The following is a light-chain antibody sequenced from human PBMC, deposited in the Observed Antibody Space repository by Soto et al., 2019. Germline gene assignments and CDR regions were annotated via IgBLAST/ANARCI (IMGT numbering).Light chain of an antibody. Sequence: QSVLTQPPSVSGAPGQRVTISCTGSSSNIGAGYDVHWYQQFPGTAPKVLIYGNNNRPSGVPDRFSGSKSGTSASLAITGLQAEDEADYYCQSYDSSLTGFVVFGGGTQLTVL. J-gene: IGLJ2*01. CDR2: GNN. CDR3: QSYDSSLTGFVV. CDR1: SSNIGAGYD. V-gene: IGLV1-40*01.